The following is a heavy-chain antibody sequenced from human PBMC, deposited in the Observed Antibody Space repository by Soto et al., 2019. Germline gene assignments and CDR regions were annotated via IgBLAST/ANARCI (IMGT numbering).Heavy chain of an antibody. V-gene: IGHV3-48*02. CDR1: GFRFSIYS. J-gene: IGHJ4*02. CDR2: ITSDTKTI. D-gene: IGHD6-19*01. CDR3: ARSVEGHFDY. Sequence: EVQLVESGGGLVQPGGSLRLSCAASGFRFSIYSMNWVRQAPGKGLEWSAYITSDTKTIKYADSVKGRFTISRDNDKNLVYLQMNSLGDEDMAVYYCARSVEGHFDYWGQGTVVTVST.